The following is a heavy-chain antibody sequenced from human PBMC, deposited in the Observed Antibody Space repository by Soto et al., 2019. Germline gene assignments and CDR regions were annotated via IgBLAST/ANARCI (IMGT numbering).Heavy chain of an antibody. V-gene: IGHV4-59*01. J-gene: IGHJ6*02. CDR2: IYYSGST. CDR1: GGSISSYY. CDR3: ARDSGPYGMDV. Sequence: SETLSLTCTVSGGSISSYYWSWIRQPPGKGLEWIGYIYYSGSTNYNPSLKSRVTISVDTSKNQFSLKLSSVTAADTAVYYCARDSGPYGMDVWGQGTTVTVSS.